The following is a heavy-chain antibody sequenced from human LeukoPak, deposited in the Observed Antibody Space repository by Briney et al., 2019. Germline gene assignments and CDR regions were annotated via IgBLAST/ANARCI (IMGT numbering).Heavy chain of an antibody. J-gene: IGHJ4*02. V-gene: IGHV3-74*01. CDR2: INSDGSST. CDR3: ASGSYYNDY. Sequence: PGGSLRLSCAASGLTFSKHWMHWVRQAPGKGLVWVSHINSDGSSTAYADSVKGRFTISRDNAKNTLYLQMNSLRADDTAVYYCASGSYYNDYWGQGTLVTVSS. CDR1: GLTFSKHW. D-gene: IGHD1-26*01.